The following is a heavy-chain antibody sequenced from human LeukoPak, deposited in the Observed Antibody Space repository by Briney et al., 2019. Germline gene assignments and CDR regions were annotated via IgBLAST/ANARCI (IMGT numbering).Heavy chain of an antibody. V-gene: IGHV4-59*12. D-gene: IGHD3-22*01. CDR3: ARVQADDGYYYDSSGYYYFDY. J-gene: IGHJ4*02. Sequence: PSETLSLTCTVSGGSISSYYWSWIRQPPGKGLEWIGYIYYSGSTNYNPSLKSRVTISVDTSKNQFSLKLSSVTAADTAVYYCARVQADDGYYYDSSGYYYFDYWGQGTLVTVSS. CDR1: GGSISSYY. CDR2: IYYSGST.